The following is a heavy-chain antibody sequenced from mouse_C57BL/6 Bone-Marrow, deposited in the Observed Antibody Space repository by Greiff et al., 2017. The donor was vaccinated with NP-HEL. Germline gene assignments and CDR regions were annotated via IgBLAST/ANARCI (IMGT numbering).Heavy chain of an antibody. CDR3: ARGGQLRPFDY. V-gene: IGHV1-69*01. J-gene: IGHJ2*01. D-gene: IGHD3-2*02. CDR1: GYTFTSYW. Sequence: QVQLQQPGAELVMPGASVKLSCKASGYTFTSYWMHWVKQRPGQGLAWIGEIDPSDSYTNYNQQFKGKSTLTVAKSSSTAYMQLSSLTSEDSAVYYCARGGQLRPFDYWGQGTTLTVSS. CDR2: IDPSDSYT.